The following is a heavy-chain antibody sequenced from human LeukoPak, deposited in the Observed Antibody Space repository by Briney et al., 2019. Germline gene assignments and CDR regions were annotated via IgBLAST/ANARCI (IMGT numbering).Heavy chain of an antibody. CDR3: ARVIIVGATGI. CDR1: GFTFSSYE. Sequence: PGGSLRLSCAASGFTFSSYEMNWVRQAPGKGLEWVSYISSGGSTVYYADSVKGRFTISRDNAKNSLYLQMNSLRAEDTAVYYCARVIIVGATGIWGQGTMVTVSS. D-gene: IGHD1-26*01. V-gene: IGHV3-48*03. CDR2: ISSGGSTV. J-gene: IGHJ3*02.